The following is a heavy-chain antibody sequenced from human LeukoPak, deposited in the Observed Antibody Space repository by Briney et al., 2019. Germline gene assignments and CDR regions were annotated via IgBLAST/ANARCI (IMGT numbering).Heavy chain of an antibody. D-gene: IGHD2-21*02. CDR1: GFTFSSYA. CDR3: AKDAAYCGGDCFPYYYGMDV. V-gene: IGHV3-23*01. Sequence: GGSLRLSCAASGFTFSSYAMSWVRQAPGKELEWVSAISGSGGSTYYADSVKGRFTISRVNSKNTLYLQMNSLRAEDTAVYYCAKDAAYCGGDCFPYYYGMDVWGQGTTVTVSS. J-gene: IGHJ6*02. CDR2: ISGSGGST.